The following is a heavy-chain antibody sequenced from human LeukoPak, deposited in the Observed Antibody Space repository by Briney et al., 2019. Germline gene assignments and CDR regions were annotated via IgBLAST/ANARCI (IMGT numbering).Heavy chain of an antibody. J-gene: IGHJ4*02. CDR2: NCGRGDST. D-gene: IGHD3-22*01. Sequence: GGSLRLSCSASGFTLTPYALSWVRHAPGEGLEWVSGNCGRGDSTYYADSEKGRFTISRDNSKNTLYLQMNNLRVEDTGVFYCAKGSSSFFYDSSGYYDLTFDYWGQGTLVTVSS. CDR3: AKGSSSFFYDSSGYYDLTFDY. CDR1: GFTLTPYA. V-gene: IGHV3-23*01.